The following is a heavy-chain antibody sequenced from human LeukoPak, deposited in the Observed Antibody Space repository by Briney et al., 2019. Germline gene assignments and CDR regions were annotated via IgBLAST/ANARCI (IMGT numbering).Heavy chain of an antibody. Sequence: PSETLSLTCTVSGGSISSYYWSWIRQPPGKGLDWIGYIYYSWSTNYNPSLKSRVTISVDTSKNKFSLKLSSVTAADTAVYYCARRGSGYDGYYYYYGMDVWGQGTTVTVSS. CDR2: IYYSWST. CDR3: ARRGSGYDGYYYYYGMDV. D-gene: IGHD5-12*01. J-gene: IGHJ6*02. V-gene: IGHV4-59*08. CDR1: GGSISSYY.